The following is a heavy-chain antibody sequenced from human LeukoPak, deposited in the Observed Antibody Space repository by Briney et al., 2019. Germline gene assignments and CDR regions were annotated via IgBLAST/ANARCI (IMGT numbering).Heavy chain of an antibody. V-gene: IGHV1-2*02. Sequence: ASVKVSCKASGYTFTGYYMHWVRQAPGQGLEWMGWINPNSGGTNYAQKFQGRVTMTRDTSISTAYMELSRLRSDDTAVYYCARGRRDGYNTPYFDYWGQGTLVTVSS. CDR2: INPNSGGT. J-gene: IGHJ4*02. CDR3: ARGRRDGYNTPYFDY. D-gene: IGHD5-24*01. CDR1: GYTFTGYY.